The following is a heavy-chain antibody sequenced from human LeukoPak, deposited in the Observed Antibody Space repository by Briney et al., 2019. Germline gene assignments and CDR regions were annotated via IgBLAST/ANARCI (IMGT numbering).Heavy chain of an antibody. D-gene: IGHD5-24*01. CDR3: ARSREMATIWEFYY. CDR1: GGTFSSYA. J-gene: IGHJ4*02. V-gene: IGHV1-69*05. Sequence: ASVKVSCKASGGTFSSYAISWERQAPGQGLEWMGGIIPIFGTANYAQKFQGRVTITTDESTSTAYMELSSLRSEDTAVYYCARSREMATIWEFYYWGQGTLVTVSS. CDR2: IIPIFGTA.